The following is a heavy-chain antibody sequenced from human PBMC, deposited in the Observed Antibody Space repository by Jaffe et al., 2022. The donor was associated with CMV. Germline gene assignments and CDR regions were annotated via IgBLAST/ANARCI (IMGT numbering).Heavy chain of an antibody. V-gene: IGHV1-69*01. CDR3: ARAPLYGDGYYYYYYGMDV. CDR1: GGTFSSYA. Sequence: QVQLVQSGAEVKKPGSSVKVSCKASGGTFSSYAISWVRQAPGQGLEWMGGIIPIFGTANYAQKFQGRVTITADESTSTAYMELSSLRSEDTAVYYCARAPLYGDGYYYYYYGMDVWGQGTTVTVSS. CDR2: IIPIFGTA. J-gene: IGHJ6*02. D-gene: IGHD4-17*01.